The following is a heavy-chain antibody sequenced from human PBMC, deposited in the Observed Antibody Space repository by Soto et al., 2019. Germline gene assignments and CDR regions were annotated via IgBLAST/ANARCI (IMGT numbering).Heavy chain of an antibody. CDR1: GYTFTSYG. CDR2: ISAYNGNT. D-gene: IGHD1-7*01. CDR3: ARTSMGLLYYYYGMDV. Sequence: GASVKVSCKASGYTFTSYGISWVRQAPGQGLEWMGWISAYNGNTNYAQKLQGRVTMTTDTSTSTAYMELRSLRSDDTAVYYCARTSMGLLYYYYGMDVWGQGTTVTVSS. J-gene: IGHJ6*02. V-gene: IGHV1-18*01.